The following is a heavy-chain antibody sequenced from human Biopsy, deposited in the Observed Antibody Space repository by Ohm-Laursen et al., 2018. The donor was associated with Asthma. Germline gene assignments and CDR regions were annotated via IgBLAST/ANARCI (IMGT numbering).Heavy chain of an antibody. V-gene: IGHV4-30-4*01. CDR2: IFYSGST. CDR1: GGSVYSYDHH. CDR3: ARMNTLIQAANYFSYAMDV. D-gene: IGHD3-9*01. J-gene: IGHJ6*02. Sequence: PSQTLSLTCSVFGGSVYSYDHHWSWIRQPPGKGLEWIGFIFYSGSTFYNPSLRSRITISVDTSKRQFSLSLRSVTVADTAVYYCARMNTLIQAANYFSYAMDVWGQGTTVTVSS.